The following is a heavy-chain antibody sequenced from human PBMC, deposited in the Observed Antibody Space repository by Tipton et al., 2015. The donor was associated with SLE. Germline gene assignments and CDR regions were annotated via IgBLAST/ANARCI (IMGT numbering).Heavy chain of an antibody. V-gene: IGHV1-69*09. D-gene: IGHD6-13*01. CDR2: IIPILGIA. CDR1: GGSFSSYT. J-gene: IGHJ4*02. Sequence: QVQLVQSGAEVKKPGSSVKVSCKASGGSFSSYTINWVRQAPGQGPQWMGRIIPILGIANYAQNLQGRVTITADKSTSTAYMEVSSLRSEDTAVYYCAKQYSSHVGTVVFDSWGQGTLVTVSS. CDR3: AKQYSSHVGTVVFDS.